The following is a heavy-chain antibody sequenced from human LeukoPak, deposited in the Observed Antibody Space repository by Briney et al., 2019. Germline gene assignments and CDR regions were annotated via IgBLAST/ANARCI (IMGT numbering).Heavy chain of an antibody. CDR1: GFTFSSYS. CDR2: ISSSSSYI. CDR3: ARDIVVVVAATPGGWFDP. D-gene: IGHD2-15*01. V-gene: IGHV3-21*01. Sequence: GGSLRLSCAASGFTFSSYSMNWVRQAPGKGLEWVSSISSSSSYIYYADSVKGRFTISRDNAKNSLYLQMNSLRAEDTAVYYCARDIVVVVAATPGGWFDPWGQGTLVTVSS. J-gene: IGHJ5*02.